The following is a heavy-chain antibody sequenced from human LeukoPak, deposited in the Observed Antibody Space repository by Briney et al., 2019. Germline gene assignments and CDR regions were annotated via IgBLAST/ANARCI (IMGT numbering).Heavy chain of an antibody. Sequence: SETLSLTCAVYGGSFSGYYWSWIRQPPGKGLEWIGEINHSGSTNYNPSLKSRVTISVDTSKNQFSLKLSSVTAADTAVYYCARLGEWYYYGSKYGMDVWGQGTTVTVSS. CDR3: ARLGEWYYYGSKYGMDV. D-gene: IGHD3-10*01. V-gene: IGHV4-34*01. J-gene: IGHJ6*02. CDR1: GGSFSGYY. CDR2: INHSGST.